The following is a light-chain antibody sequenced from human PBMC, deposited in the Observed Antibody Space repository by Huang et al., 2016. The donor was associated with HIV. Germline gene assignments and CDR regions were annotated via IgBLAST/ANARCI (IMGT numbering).Light chain of an antibody. V-gene: IGKV4-1*01. CDR3: QQYYSSPQT. Sequence: DIIMTQSPDSLAVSLGERATLNCRSSQSVYSSSTSKDYMAWFQQKPGQPPRSLLFWASTREAGVPDRFSGSGSGTHFTLTIANLEAEDAAIYYCQQYYSSPQTFGQGTRVEVK. J-gene: IGKJ1*01. CDR1: QSVYSSSTSKDY. CDR2: WAS.